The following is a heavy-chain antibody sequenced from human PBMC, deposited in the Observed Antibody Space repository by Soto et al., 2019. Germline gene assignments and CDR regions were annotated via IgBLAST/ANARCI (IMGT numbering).Heavy chain of an antibody. CDR2: ISGSGGST. CDR3: AKDRRMVVVVAVVFDY. CDR1: GFTFSSYA. D-gene: IGHD2-15*01. J-gene: IGHJ4*02. Sequence: EVQLLESGGGLVQPGGSLRLSCAASGFTFSSYAMSWVRQAPGKGLEWVSAISGSGGSTFYADSVKGRFTISRDNSKNTLYLQMNSLRSEDTAVYYCAKDRRMVVVVAVVFDYWGQGTLLTVSS. V-gene: IGHV3-23*01.